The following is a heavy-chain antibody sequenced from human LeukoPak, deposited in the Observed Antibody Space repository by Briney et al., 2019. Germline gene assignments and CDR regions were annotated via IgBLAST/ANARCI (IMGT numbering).Heavy chain of an antibody. Sequence: GGSLRLSCAASGFTFSSYGMHWVRQAPGKGLEWVAFARYDGSNKYYADSVKGRFTISRDNSKNTLYLQMNSLRAEDTAMYYCAKDRDGYNSPGNYWGQGTLVTVSS. D-gene: IGHD5-24*01. CDR3: AKDRDGYNSPGNY. V-gene: IGHV3-30*02. CDR1: GFTFSSYG. J-gene: IGHJ4*02. CDR2: ARYDGSNK.